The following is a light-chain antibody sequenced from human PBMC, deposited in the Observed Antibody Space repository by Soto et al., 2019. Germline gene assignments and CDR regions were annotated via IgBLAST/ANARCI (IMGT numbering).Light chain of an antibody. Sequence: EIVLTQSPGTLSLSPGERATLSCRASQTITLNYLAWYQQKPGQAPRLLIYGVSTRATGIPDKFSGSGSGTDFTLTISRLEPEDFAVYYCQQYGSSPFTFGPGSKVDSK. V-gene: IGKV3-20*01. J-gene: IGKJ3*01. CDR1: QTITLNY. CDR3: QQYGSSPFT. CDR2: GVS.